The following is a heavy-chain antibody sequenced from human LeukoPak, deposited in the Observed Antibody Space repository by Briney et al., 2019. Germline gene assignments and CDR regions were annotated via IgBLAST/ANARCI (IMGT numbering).Heavy chain of an antibody. D-gene: IGHD2-2*01. CDR3: ARPLRYCSSTSCYEADAFDI. Sequence: ASVKVSCKASGYTFTSYDINWVRQATGQGLEWMGWMNPNSGNTGYAQKFQGRVTITRNTSISTAYMELSSLRSEDTAVYYCARPLRYCSSTSCYEADAFDIWGQGTMVTVSS. CDR1: GYTFTSYD. J-gene: IGHJ3*02. V-gene: IGHV1-8*03. CDR2: MNPNSGNT.